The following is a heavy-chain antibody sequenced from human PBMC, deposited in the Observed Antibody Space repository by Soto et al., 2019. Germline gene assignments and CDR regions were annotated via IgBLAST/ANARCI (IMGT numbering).Heavy chain of an antibody. CDR1: GGSISSSSYY. J-gene: IGHJ6*02. V-gene: IGHV4-39*01. CDR2: IYYSGST. D-gene: IGHD2-2*01. Sequence: TLSLTCTVSGGSISSSSYYWGWIRQPPGKGLEWIGSIYYSGSTYYNPSLKSRVTISADTSKNQFSLKLSSVTAADTAVYYCARRGSTAVYYYYYYGMDVWGQGTTVTVSS. CDR3: ARRGSTAVYYYYYYGMDV.